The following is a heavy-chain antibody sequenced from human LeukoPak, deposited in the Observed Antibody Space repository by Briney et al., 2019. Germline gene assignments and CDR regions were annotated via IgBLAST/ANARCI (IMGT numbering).Heavy chain of an antibody. J-gene: IGHJ4*01. Sequence: SETLSLTCTVSGASFSGKFWSWIRHSPGNGLEWIGLIYHSGSTKFNPSLKSRVAMSVDTSNNQFSLSLNSVTTTDTAVYFCVGGGDWLPEYWGHGTQVIVSS. V-gene: IGHV4-59*01. CDR1: GASFSGKF. D-gene: IGHD3/OR15-3a*01. CDR3: VGGGDWLPEY. CDR2: IYHSGST.